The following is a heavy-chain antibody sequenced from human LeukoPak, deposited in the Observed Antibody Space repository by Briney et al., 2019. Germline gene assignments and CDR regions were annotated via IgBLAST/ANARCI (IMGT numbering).Heavy chain of an antibody. Sequence: GGSLRLSCAASGFTFRSYGVHWVHQAPGKGLEWVAVISYDGSNKYYADSVKGRFTISRDKSKNTLYLQMNSLRAEDTAVYYCARDFRPVVGVGGTFDYWGQGTLVTVSS. CDR1: GFTFRSYG. D-gene: IGHD2-2*01. CDR2: ISYDGSNK. CDR3: ARDFRPVVGVGGTFDY. V-gene: IGHV3-30*03. J-gene: IGHJ4*02.